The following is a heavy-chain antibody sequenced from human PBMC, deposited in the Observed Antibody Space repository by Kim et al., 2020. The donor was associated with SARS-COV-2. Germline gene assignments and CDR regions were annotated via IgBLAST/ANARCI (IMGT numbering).Heavy chain of an antibody. Sequence: SETLSLTCTVSGGSISSSSYYWGWIRQPPGKGLEWIGSIYYSGSTYYNPSLKSRVTISVDTSKNQFSLKLSSVTAADTAVYYCARGADFEWLFLFDYWGQGTLVTVSS. D-gene: IGHD3-9*01. CDR3: ARGADFEWLFLFDY. CDR1: GGSISSSSYY. CDR2: IYYSGST. V-gene: IGHV4-39*01. J-gene: IGHJ4*02.